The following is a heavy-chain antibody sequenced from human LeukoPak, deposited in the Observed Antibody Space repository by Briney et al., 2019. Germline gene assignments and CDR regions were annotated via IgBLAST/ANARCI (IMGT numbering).Heavy chain of an antibody. V-gene: IGHV4-39*01. D-gene: IGHD4-17*01. CDR2: MYYSGSI. CDR3: ARHKGDYGYFDY. CDR1: GGSISSSSYY. Sequence: PSETLSLTCTVSGGSISSSSYYWGWIRQPPGKGLEWIGSMYYSGSIYYNPSLKSRVTISVDTSKNQFSLNLSSVTAADTAVYYCARHKGDYGYFDYWGQGTLVTVSS. J-gene: IGHJ4*02.